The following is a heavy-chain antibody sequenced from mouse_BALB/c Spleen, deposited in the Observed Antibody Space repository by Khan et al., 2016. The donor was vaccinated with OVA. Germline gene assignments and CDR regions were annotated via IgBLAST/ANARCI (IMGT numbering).Heavy chain of an antibody. J-gene: IGHJ3*01. CDR2: IWAGGST. Sequence: QVQLKESGPGLVAPSQSLSITCTVSGFSLTNYGVHWLRQPPGKGLEWLGLIWAGGSTNYNSALMSRLSISTDNSKGQVFLKMNSLETGDKAVSYCATLYGDEHYWGQGTLVTVSA. D-gene: IGHD2-13*01. CDR3: ATLYGDEHY. V-gene: IGHV2-9*02. CDR1: GFSLTNYG.